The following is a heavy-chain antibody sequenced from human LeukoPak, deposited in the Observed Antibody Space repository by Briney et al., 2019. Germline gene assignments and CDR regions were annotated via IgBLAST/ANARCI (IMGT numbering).Heavy chain of an antibody. Sequence: SETLSLTCTVSGGSISSYYWSWIRQPPGKGLEWIGYIYYSGSTNYNPSLKSRVTISVDKSKNQFSLKLSSVTAADTAVYYCARDRRYYDSSGYIRGFDYWGQGTLVTVSS. J-gene: IGHJ4*02. CDR3: ARDRRYYDSSGYIRGFDY. D-gene: IGHD3-22*01. V-gene: IGHV4-59*12. CDR1: GGSISSYY. CDR2: IYYSGST.